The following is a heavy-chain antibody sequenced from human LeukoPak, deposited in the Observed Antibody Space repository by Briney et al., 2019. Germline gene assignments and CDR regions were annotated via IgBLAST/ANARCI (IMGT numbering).Heavy chain of an antibody. CDR1: GYTITSYD. CDR3: ARVYYDFWSGYYSDY. Sequence: ASVKVSCKASGYTITSYDINWVRQATGQGLEWMGWMNPNSGNTGYAQKFQGRVTITRNTSISTAYMELSSLRSEDTAVYYCARVYYDFWSGYYSDYWGQGTLVTVSS. D-gene: IGHD3-3*01. CDR2: MNPNSGNT. V-gene: IGHV1-8*03. J-gene: IGHJ4*02.